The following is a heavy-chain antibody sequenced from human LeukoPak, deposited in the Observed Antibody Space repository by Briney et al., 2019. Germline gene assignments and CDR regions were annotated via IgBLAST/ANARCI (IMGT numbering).Heavy chain of an antibody. CDR3: AKEPLQQLGLDY. CDR2: IYYSGST. V-gene: IGHV4-59*01. Sequence: SETLSLTCTVSGGSISSYYWSWIRQPPGKGLEWIGYIYYSGSTNYNPSLKSRVTISVDTSKNQFSLKLSSVTAADTAVYYCAKEPLQQLGLDYWGQGTLVTVYS. D-gene: IGHD6-13*01. CDR1: GGSISSYY. J-gene: IGHJ4*02.